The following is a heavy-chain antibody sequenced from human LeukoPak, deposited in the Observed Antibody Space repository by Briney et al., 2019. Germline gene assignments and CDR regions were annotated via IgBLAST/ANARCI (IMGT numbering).Heavy chain of an antibody. J-gene: IGHJ4*02. CDR3: AKGITAESLFDY. D-gene: IGHD6-13*01. Sequence: GGSLRLSCAASGFTFSTYAMSWVRQAPGKGLEWVSAITGSGYTTYYAESVRGRFTISRDNSKNTLYQQMNSLRAEDTAEYYCAKGITAESLFDYWGQGTLVTVSS. CDR1: GFTFSTYA. CDR2: ITGSGYTT. V-gene: IGHV3-23*01.